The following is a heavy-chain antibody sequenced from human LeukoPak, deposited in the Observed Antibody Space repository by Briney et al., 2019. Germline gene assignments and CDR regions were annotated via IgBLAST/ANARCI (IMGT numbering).Heavy chain of an antibody. CDR3: ARWPPAIFGVENWFDP. D-gene: IGHD3-3*01. CDR2: INHSGST. V-gene: IGHV4-34*01. J-gene: IGHJ5*02. CDR1: GGSFSGYY. Sequence: PSQTLSLTCAVYGGSFSGYYWSWIRQPPGKGLEWIGEINHSGSTNYNPSLKSRVTISVDTSKNQFSLKLSSVTAADTAVYYCARWPPAIFGVENWFDPWGQGTLVTVSS.